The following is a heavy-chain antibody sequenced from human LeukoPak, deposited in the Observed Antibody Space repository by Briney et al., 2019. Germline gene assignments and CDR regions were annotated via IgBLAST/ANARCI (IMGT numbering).Heavy chain of an antibody. CDR3: LRGGDHFHWYFDL. CDR2: LYCGSDT. Sequence: PAASLIPSCGTSWVTGGSKYMYCGRPAPGEGVEWGSILYCGSDTYYSDSLQGRFTISGDDSKNTLFPQMNSLRTEDTAGYYFLRGGDHFHWYFDLWGRGTLVTVSS. J-gene: IGHJ2*01. V-gene: IGHV3-53*01. D-gene: IGHD2-21*01. CDR1: WVTGGSKY.